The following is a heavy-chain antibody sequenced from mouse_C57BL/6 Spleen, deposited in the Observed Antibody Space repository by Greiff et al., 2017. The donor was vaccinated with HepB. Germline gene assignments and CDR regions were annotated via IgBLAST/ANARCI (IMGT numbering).Heavy chain of an antibody. J-gene: IGHJ3*01. CDR1: GFTFSSYA. V-gene: IGHV5-4*01. D-gene: IGHD2-1*01. Sequence: DVHLVESGGGLVKPGGSLKLSCAASGFTFSSYAMSWVRQTPEKRLEWVATISDGGSYTYYPDNVKGRFTISRDNAKNNLYLQMSHLKSEDTAMYYCARGGSTIQTTGFAYWGQGTLVTVSA. CDR3: ARGGSTIQTTGFAY. CDR2: ISDGGSYT.